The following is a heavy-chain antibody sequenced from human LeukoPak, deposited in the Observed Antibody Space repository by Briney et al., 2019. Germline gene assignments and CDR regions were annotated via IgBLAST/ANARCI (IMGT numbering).Heavy chain of an antibody. CDR3: ARRGGLGSSWEIGY. D-gene: IGHD6-13*01. Sequence: SETLSPTCSYCSDSTRSYYWGWIRQPPGKGLEWIGFISYSGSSKYNPSLKSRVTISIDTSKNQFSLKLNSVTAADTAVYYCARRGGLGSSWEIGYWGQGILVTVSS. V-gene: IGHV4-59*01. J-gene: IGHJ4*02. CDR1: SDSTRSYY. CDR2: ISYSGSS.